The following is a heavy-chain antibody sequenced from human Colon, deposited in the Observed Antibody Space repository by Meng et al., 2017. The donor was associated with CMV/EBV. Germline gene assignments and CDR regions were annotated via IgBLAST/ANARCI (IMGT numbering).Heavy chain of an antibody. J-gene: IGHJ4*02. CDR1: GFTVSSYW. D-gene: IGHD1-14*01. V-gene: IGHV3-74*03. CDR3: VSGLVGTRNY. CDR2: IKTDGSTT. Sequence: RSWAVSGFTVSSYWMDWVRQTPGKGLVCVARIKTDGSTTEYADSVKGRFTISRDNGRNTLYLQMNSLRGEDTAVYFCVSGLVGTRNYWAQGTLVTVSS.